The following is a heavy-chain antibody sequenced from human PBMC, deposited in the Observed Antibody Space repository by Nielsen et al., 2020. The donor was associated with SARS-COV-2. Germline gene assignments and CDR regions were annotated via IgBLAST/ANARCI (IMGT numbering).Heavy chain of an antibody. CDR1: GFSSNTYS. Sequence: GGSLRLSCVASGFSSNTYSMNWVRQAPGKGLEWVSYITGGSATIYYADSVKGRFTISRDNVKNSLYLQLSSLSAEDTAVYYCERSPFHRSSWYGMDVWGQGTTVTVSS. CDR3: ERSPFHRSSWYGMDV. CDR2: ITGGSATI. J-gene: IGHJ6*02. D-gene: IGHD6-13*01. V-gene: IGHV3-48*01.